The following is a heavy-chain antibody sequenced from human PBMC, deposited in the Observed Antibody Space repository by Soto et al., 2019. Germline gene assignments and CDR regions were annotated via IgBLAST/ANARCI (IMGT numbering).Heavy chain of an antibody. CDR3: ARESPLPRYYYDSSGYGFDY. Sequence: PSETLSLTCAVYGGSFSGYYWSWIRQPPGKGLEWIGYIYYSGSTYYNPSLKSRVTISVDTSKNQFSLKLSSVTAADTAVYYCARESPLPRYYYDSSGYGFDYWGQGTLVTVSS. D-gene: IGHD3-22*01. V-gene: IGHV4-30-4*08. J-gene: IGHJ4*02. CDR1: GGSFSGYY. CDR2: IYYSGST.